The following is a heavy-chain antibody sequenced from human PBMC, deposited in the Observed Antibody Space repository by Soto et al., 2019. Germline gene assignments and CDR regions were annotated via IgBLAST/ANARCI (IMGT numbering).Heavy chain of an antibody. D-gene: IGHD3-16*01. Sequence: QVQLVESGGGVVQPGTSLRLSCAASGFRFKSFVMHWVRQAPGKGLEWVALTSYDGNNKDYGDSVKGRFTVSRDNSQNTLHLQMDFLRPEATALYYFARLGTTGECDLWGQGTLVSVSS. CDR2: TSYDGNNK. V-gene: IGHV3-30*19. J-gene: IGHJ5*02. CDR1: GFRFKSFV. CDR3: ARLGTTGECDL.